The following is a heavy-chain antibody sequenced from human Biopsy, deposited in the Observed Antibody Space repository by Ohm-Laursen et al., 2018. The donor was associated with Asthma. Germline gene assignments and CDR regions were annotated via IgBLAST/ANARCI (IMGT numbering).Heavy chain of an antibody. Sequence: SLRLSCSASGFTFSTYAMHWVRQAPGKGLEWVAVIWYDGSNKYYADSVKGRFTISRDNSKNTLYLQMNSLRAEDTAAYYCARDFYDSSGYLHFDYWGQGTLVTVSS. CDR1: GFTFSTYA. CDR3: ARDFYDSSGYLHFDY. J-gene: IGHJ4*02. CDR2: IWYDGSNK. V-gene: IGHV3-33*08. D-gene: IGHD3-22*01.